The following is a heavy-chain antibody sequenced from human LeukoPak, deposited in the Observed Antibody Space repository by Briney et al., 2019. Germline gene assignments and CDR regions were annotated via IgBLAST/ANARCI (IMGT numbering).Heavy chain of an antibody. V-gene: IGHV3-7*03. J-gene: IGHJ4*02. Sequence: PGGSLRLSCAASGFMFSSNWMSWVRLAPGKGLEWVANIKEDGTETYYVDSVKGRFTISRDNFKNALYLQMNSLRVEDTAVYYCAIDPNWGTHSWGQGVLVTVSS. CDR1: GFMFSSNW. CDR2: IKEDGTET. CDR3: AIDPNWGTHS. D-gene: IGHD7-27*01.